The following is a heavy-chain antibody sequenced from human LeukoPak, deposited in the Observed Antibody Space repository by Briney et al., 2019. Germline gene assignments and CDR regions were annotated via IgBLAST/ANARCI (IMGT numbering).Heavy chain of an antibody. CDR2: ISAYNGNT. Sequence: PRASVKVSCKASGYTFTSYGISWVRQAPGQGLEWMGWISAYNGNTNYAQKLQGRVTMTTDTFTSTAYMELRSLRSDDTAVYYCARDHSSGWEDYYYYYGMDVWGQGTTVTVSS. CDR1: GYTFTSYG. D-gene: IGHD6-19*01. V-gene: IGHV1-18*01. J-gene: IGHJ6*02. CDR3: ARDHSSGWEDYYYYYGMDV.